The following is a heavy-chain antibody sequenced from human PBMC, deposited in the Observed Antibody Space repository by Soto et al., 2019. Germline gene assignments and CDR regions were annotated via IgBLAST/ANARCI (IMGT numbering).Heavy chain of an antibody. D-gene: IGHD2-2*01. V-gene: IGHV3-30*18. CDR2: ISYDESNE. CDR1: GFTFKSFG. J-gene: IGHJ5*02. Sequence: QVQLVESGGGLVQPGRSLRLSCAASGFTFKSFGMHWVRQTPDKGLEWVAMISYDESNEQYADSVKSRFTISRDNSKNTVYLQMNSLRPEDTAVYFCAKGLPVWFDPWGQGTLVTVSS. CDR3: AKGLPVWFDP.